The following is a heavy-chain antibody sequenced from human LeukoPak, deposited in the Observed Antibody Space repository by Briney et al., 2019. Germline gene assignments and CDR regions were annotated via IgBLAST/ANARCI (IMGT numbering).Heavy chain of an antibody. CDR3: AKAPSGSGYYFDY. Sequence: GGSLRLSCAASGFTFDDYAMHWVRQAPGKGLEWVSLISWDGGSTYYADPVKGRFTISRDNSKNSLYLQMNSLRAEDTALYYCAKAPSGSGYYFDYWGQGTLVTVSS. CDR2: ISWDGGST. D-gene: IGHD3-22*01. J-gene: IGHJ4*02. V-gene: IGHV3-43D*03. CDR1: GFTFDDYA.